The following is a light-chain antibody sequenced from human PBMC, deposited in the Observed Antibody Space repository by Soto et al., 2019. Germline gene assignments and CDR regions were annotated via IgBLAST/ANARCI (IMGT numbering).Light chain of an antibody. V-gene: IGKV2-30*02. CDR3: MQGTHWPWT. CDR2: EVS. J-gene: IGKJ1*01. Sequence: DVVMTQSPLSLPVTLGQPASISCRSSQSLIHSDGNTYLSWFQQRPGQSPRRLIYEVSDRDSGVPDRFTGSGSCTDFTLKISRVEAEDVGVYYCMQGTHWPWTFGQGTEVEIK. CDR1: QSLIHSDGNTY.